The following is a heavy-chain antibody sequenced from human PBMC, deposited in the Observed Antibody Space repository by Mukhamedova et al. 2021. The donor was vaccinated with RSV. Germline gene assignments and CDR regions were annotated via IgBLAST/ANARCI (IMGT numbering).Heavy chain of an antibody. D-gene: IGHD3-9*01. Sequence: VRQAPGRGLEWVSSITSRSTYIYYADSVKGRFTISRDNAKNSLSLQMNSLRVEDTAVYYCATAPSDILTGYYPWYFDLWGRGTLV. CDR3: ATAPSDILTGYYPWYFDL. V-gene: IGHV3-21*01. J-gene: IGHJ2*01. CDR2: ITSRSTYI.